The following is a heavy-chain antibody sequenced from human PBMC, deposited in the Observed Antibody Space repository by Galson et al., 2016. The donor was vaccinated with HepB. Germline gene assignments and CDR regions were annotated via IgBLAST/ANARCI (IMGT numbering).Heavy chain of an antibody. CDR3: ARVLGVSVVGRDYFDY. Sequence: CAISGDSVSSDRVTWNWIRQSPSRGLEWLGRTYYRSKWYNDYAVSVKSRITIKPDTSKNQFSLQLNSVTPEDTAVYYCARVLGVSVVGRDYFDYWGQGTLVTVSS. CDR1: GDSVSSDRVT. CDR2: TYYRSKWYN. V-gene: IGHV6-1*01. J-gene: IGHJ4*02. D-gene: IGHD6-19*01.